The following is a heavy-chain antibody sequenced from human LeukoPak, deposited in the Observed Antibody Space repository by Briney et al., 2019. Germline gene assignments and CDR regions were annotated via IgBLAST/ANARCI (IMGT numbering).Heavy chain of an antibody. CDR2: INSDGSST. V-gene: IGHV3-74*01. Sequence: GGSLRLSCAASGFTFSSYWMHWVRQAPGKGLVWVSRINSDGSSTSYADSVKGRFTISRDNSKNTLYLQMNSLRAEDTAVYYCAKGPAFAAVVFYYYMDVWGKGTTVTVSS. CDR3: AKGPAFAAVVFYYYMDV. D-gene: IGHD6-13*01. J-gene: IGHJ6*03. CDR1: GFTFSSYW.